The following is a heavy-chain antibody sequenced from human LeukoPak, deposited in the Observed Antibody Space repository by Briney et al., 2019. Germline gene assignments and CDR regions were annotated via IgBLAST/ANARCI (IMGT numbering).Heavy chain of an antibody. CDR2: VDHTGST. Sequence: SETLSLTCAVYGGSFSGYYWTWIRQPPGKGLEWIGYVDHTGSTNFNPSLNGRVSISRDTTNNLFSLRLRSVTAADTAVYFCARGRVSSSTWYSTYYYYFYMDVWGKGTTVTVSS. CDR1: GGSFSGYY. V-gene: IGHV4-59*01. CDR3: ARGRVSSSTWYSTYYYYFYMDV. D-gene: IGHD1-1*01. J-gene: IGHJ6*03.